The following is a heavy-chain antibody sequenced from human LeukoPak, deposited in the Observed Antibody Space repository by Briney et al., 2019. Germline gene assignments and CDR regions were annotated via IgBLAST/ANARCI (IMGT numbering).Heavy chain of an antibody. J-gene: IGHJ6*03. CDR3: TTALREYYYYMDV. V-gene: IGHV3-15*01. CDR1: GFTFSNAW. CDR2: IKSKTDGGTT. Sequence: GGSLRLSCAASGFTFSNAWMSWVRQAPGKGLEWVGRIKSKTDGGTTDYAAPVKGRFTISRDDSKNTLYLQMNSLKTEDTAVYYCTTALREYYYYMDVWGKGTTVTISS.